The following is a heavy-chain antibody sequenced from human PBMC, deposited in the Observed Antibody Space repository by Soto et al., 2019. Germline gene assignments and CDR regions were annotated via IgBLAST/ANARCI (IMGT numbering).Heavy chain of an antibody. CDR1: GYTFTNYF. CDR2: VSPNDGGT. CDR3: GRESDGGFWDC. Sequence: QVQLVQSGAGVKEPGASVKLSCKASGYTFTNYFIHWVRQAPGQGLEWLGRVSPNDGGTHYAQKFWGRVAMTRDTSTTTVYMDLSGLRSDDTAVYFCGRESDGGFWDCWGHGALVTVSS. V-gene: IGHV1-46*01. J-gene: IGHJ4*01. D-gene: IGHD3-16*01.